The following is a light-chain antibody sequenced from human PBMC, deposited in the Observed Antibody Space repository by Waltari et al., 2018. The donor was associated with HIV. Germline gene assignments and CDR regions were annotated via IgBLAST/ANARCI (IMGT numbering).Light chain of an antibody. CDR1: KSISSY. V-gene: IGKV1-39*01. Sequence: DIQMTQSPSSLSASVGDRVTITCRTSKSISSYLNWYQQKPGKAPKLLMYAASSLQSGVPSRFSGSGSGTEFTLTISSLQPEDFGTYYCQQSYSTPPLTFGGGTKVEIK. CDR3: QQSYSTPPLT. J-gene: IGKJ4*01. CDR2: AAS.